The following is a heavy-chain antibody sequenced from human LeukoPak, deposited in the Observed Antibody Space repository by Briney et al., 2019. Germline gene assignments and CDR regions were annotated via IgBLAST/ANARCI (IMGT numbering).Heavy chain of an antibody. J-gene: IGHJ3*02. CDR2: ISSSSSYI. CDR1: GFTFSSYS. V-gene: IGHV3-21*01. Sequence: GGSLRLSCAASGFTFSSYSMNWVRQAPGKGLEWVSSISSSSSYIYYADSVKGRFTISRDNAKNSLYLQMNSLRAGDTAVYYCARDLHYYGSGSYPDAFDIWGQGTMVTVSS. CDR3: ARDLHYYGSGSYPDAFDI. D-gene: IGHD3-10*01.